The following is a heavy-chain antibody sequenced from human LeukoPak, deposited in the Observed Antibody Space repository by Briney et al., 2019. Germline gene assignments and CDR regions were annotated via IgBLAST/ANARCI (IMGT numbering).Heavy chain of an antibody. CDR2: IIPIFGTA. Sequence: SVKVSCKASGGTFSSYAISWVRQAPGQGLEWMGGIIPIFGTANYAQKFQGRVTITTDESTSTAYMELSSLRSEDTAVYYRARGYCSSTSCYTHGIDYWGQGTLVTVSS. CDR3: ARGYCSSTSCYTHGIDY. J-gene: IGHJ4*02. CDR1: GGTFSSYA. V-gene: IGHV1-69*05. D-gene: IGHD2-2*02.